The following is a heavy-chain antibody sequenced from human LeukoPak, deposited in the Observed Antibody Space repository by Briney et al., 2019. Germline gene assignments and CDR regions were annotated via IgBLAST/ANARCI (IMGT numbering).Heavy chain of an antibody. Sequence: SETLSLTCTVSGGSISSYYWSWIRQPPGKGLEWIGYIYYSGSTNYNPSLKSRVTMSVDTSKNQFSLKLSSVTAADTAVYYCARDRGYSYGYLDYWGQGTLVTVSS. J-gene: IGHJ4*02. V-gene: IGHV4-59*01. CDR3: ARDRGYSYGYLDY. CDR2: IYYSGST. CDR1: GGSISSYY. D-gene: IGHD5-18*01.